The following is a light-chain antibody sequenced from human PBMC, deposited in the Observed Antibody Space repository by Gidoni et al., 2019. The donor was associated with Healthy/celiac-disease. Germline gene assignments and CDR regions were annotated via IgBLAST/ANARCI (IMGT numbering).Light chain of an antibody. CDR3: QAWDSSAVV. Sequence: SYELTQPPSVSVSPGQTASITCSGDTLGDKYACWYQQKPGQSPVLVIYQDSKRPSGLPERVSGANSGNTATLTISGTQAMDEADYYCQAWDSSAVVCGGGTKLTVL. J-gene: IGLJ2*01. CDR2: QDS. V-gene: IGLV3-1*01. CDR1: TLGDKY.